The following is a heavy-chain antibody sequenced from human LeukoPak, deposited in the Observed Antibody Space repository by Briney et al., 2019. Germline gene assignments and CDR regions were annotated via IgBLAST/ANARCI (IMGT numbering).Heavy chain of an antibody. D-gene: IGHD6-13*01. CDR2: ISSSGSTI. V-gene: IGHV3-11*01. CDR3: ARPGYSCSRYEFDY. CDR1: GFTFSDYY. Sequence: SGGSLRLSCAASGFTFSDYYMSWIRQAPGKGLEWVSYISSSGSTIYYADSVKGRFTISRDNAKNSLYLQMNSLRAEDTAVYYCARPGYSCSRYEFDYWGQGTLVTVSS. J-gene: IGHJ4*02.